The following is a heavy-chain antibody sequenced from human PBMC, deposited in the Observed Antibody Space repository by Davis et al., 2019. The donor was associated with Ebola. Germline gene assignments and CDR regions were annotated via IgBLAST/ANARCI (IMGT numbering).Heavy chain of an antibody. CDR3: ARYVVVAATGYYYYGMDV. CDR2: INHIGST. D-gene: IGHD2-15*01. J-gene: IGHJ6*02. V-gene: IGHV4-34*01. Sequence: PSETLSLTCAVYGGSFSGYYWSWIRQPPGKGLEWIGEINHIGSTNYNPSLKSRVTISVDTSKNQFSLKLSSVTAADTAVYYCARYVVVAATGYYYYGMDVWGQGTTVTVSS. CDR1: GGSFSGYY.